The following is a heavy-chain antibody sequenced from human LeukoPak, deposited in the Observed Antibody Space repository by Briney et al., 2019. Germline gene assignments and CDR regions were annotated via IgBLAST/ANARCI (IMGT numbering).Heavy chain of an antibody. J-gene: IGHJ4*02. D-gene: IGHD3-10*01. CDR3: ARGKEYYGSGKD. V-gene: IGHV3-7*01. CDR1: GFTFSSFW. Sequence: GGSLRLSCAVSGFTFSSFWMSWVRQAPGKGLEWVANIKQDGSEKYYVDSVKGRFTISRDNAKNSLYLQMNSLRAEDTAVYYCARGKEYYGSGKDWGQGTLVAVSS. CDR2: IKQDGSEK.